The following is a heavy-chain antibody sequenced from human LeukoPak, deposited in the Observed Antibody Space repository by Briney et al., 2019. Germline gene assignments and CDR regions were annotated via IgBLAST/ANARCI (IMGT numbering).Heavy chain of an antibody. D-gene: IGHD2/OR15-2a*01. J-gene: IGHJ4*02. Sequence: SETLSLTCAVYGGSFSGYYWSWIRQPPGKGLEWIGEINHSGSTNYNPSLKSRVTISVDTSKNQFSLKLSSVTAADTAVYYCASFGVLPRTRDYWGQGTLVTVSS. CDR2: INHSGST. CDR1: GGSFSGYY. V-gene: IGHV4-34*01. CDR3: ASFGVLPRTRDY.